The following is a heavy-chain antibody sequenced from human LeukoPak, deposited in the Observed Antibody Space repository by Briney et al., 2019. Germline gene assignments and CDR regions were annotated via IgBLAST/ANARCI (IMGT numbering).Heavy chain of an antibody. V-gene: IGHV4-34*01. J-gene: IGHJ6*03. Sequence: SETLSLTCAVYGGSFSGYYWSWIRQPPGKGLEWIGEINHSGSTNHNPSLKSRVTISIDTSKNQFSLKLNSVTAADTAVYYCARDYYDSSGQRYYMDVWCKGTTVTVSS. CDR3: ARDYYDSSGQRYYMDV. CDR2: INHSGST. D-gene: IGHD3-22*01. CDR1: GGSFSGYY.